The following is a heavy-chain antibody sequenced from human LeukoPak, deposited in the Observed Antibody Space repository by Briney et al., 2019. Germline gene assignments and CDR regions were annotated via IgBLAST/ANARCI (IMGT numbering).Heavy chain of an antibody. D-gene: IGHD6-13*01. CDR2: IDPSDSFS. CDR3: ARHAKAYGSSCDY. CDR1: GYSFTTYW. Sequence: GDSLRISCKGSGYSFTTYWISWVRQMPGKGLEWMGRIDPSDSFSNYSPSFQGHVTISADKSLSTAYLQRTSLKASDTAMYYCARHAKAYGSSCDYWGQGTLVTVSS. J-gene: IGHJ4*02. V-gene: IGHV5-10-1*01.